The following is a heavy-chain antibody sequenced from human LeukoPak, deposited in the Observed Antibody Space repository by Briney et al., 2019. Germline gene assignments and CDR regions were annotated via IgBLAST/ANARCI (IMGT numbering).Heavy chain of an antibody. D-gene: IGHD4-23*01. V-gene: IGHV3-13*01. CDR2: IGTTGDT. J-gene: IGHJ4*02. CDR3: ARENGGRYYFDY. CDR1: GFTFSRHD. Sequence: GGSLRLSCAVSGFTFSRHDLHWVREAAGKGLEWGSTIGTTGDTFYPDSVKGRFTIARDNSKNTLYLQMNSLRAEDTPVYYYARENGGRYYFDYWGQGTLVTVSS.